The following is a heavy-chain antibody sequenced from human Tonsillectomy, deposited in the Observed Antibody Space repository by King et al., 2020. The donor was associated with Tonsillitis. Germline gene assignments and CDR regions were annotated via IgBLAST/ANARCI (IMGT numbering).Heavy chain of an antibody. D-gene: IGHD6-13*01. V-gene: IGHV3-21*01. J-gene: IGHJ6*02. CDR2: ISSASDYI. CDR1: GFILSYYS. Sequence: VQLVESGGGLVKPGGSLRLSCEASGFILSYYSMTWVRQAPGKGPEWVSSISSASDYIYYADSVKGRFTISRDNAKNSLYLQMNSLRAEDTAVYHCARDGYSSSWPPYYYYGMDVWGQGTTVTVSS. CDR3: ARDGYSSSWPPYYYYGMDV.